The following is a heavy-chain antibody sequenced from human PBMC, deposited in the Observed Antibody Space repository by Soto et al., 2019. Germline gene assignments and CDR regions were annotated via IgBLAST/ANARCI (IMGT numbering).Heavy chain of an antibody. Sequence: PSETLSLTCSVSGGSISGSSYYWGWIRQPPGKGLEWIGSVYSSGGAYYNPSLKSRVTISADTSENQFSMKLNSLAAADTAVYYCARHLRYGGNVYFDSWGQGTPVTVSS. D-gene: IGHD2-15*01. CDR2: VYSSGGA. CDR1: GGSISGSSYY. V-gene: IGHV4-39*01. J-gene: IGHJ4*02. CDR3: ARHLRYGGNVYFDS.